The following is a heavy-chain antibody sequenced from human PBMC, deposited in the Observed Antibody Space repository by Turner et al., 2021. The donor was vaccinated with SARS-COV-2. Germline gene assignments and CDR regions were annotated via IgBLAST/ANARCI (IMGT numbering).Heavy chain of an antibody. CDR3: ARGKNYYGSGSYYPTHYYYGMDV. J-gene: IGHJ6*02. CDR2: IIPISGTA. CDR1: GGTSSSYV. Sequence: QVQLVQSGAEVKKPGSSVKVSFKASGGTSSSYVISWGRQAPGQGLEWMGGIIPISGTAYYAQKFQGRVTITADESTSTAYMELSSLRSEDTAVYNCARGKNYYGSGSYYPTHYYYGMDVWGQGTTVTVSS. D-gene: IGHD3-10*01. V-gene: IGHV1-69*01.